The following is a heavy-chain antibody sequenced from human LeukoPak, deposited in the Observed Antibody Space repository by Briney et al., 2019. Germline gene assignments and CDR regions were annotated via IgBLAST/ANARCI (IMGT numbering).Heavy chain of an antibody. V-gene: IGHV4-61*02. CDR2: IYDSGST. CDR1: GGSISSAGYH. CDR3: AGESNNWGPDAFDI. Sequence: SETLSLTCTVSGGSISSAGYHWSWIRQSAGTGLEWIGRIYDSGSTNYNPSLKSRVTISVDKSKNQFSLELGSVTAADTAVYYCAGESNNWGPDAFDIWGQGTMVTVSS. J-gene: IGHJ3*02. D-gene: IGHD3-16*01.